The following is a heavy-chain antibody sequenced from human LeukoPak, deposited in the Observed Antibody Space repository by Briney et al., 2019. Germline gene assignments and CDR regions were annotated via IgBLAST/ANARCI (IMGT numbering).Heavy chain of an antibody. D-gene: IGHD3-22*01. CDR1: GFTFSSYW. CDR3: ARGHTMIVVWEAFDI. CDR2: IKQDGSEK. Sequence: PGGSLRLSCAASGFTFSSYWMSWVRQAPGKGLEWVANIKQDGSEKYYVDSVKGRFTISRDNAKNSLYLQMNSLRAEDTAVYYCARGHTMIVVWEAFDIWGQGTMVTVSS. V-gene: IGHV3-7*04. J-gene: IGHJ3*02.